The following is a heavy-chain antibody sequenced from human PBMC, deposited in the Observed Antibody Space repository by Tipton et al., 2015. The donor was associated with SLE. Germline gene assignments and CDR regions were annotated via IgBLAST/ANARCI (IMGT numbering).Heavy chain of an antibody. Sequence: TLSLTCAVYGGSFSGYDWSWIRQPPGKGLEWIGEINHSGSTNYNPSLKSRVTTSVDTSKNQFSLKLSSVTAADTAVYYCARCSGYYGMDVWGHGTTVTVSS. V-gene: IGHV4-34*01. CDR3: ARCSGYYGMDV. D-gene: IGHD2-15*01. CDR2: INHSGST. CDR1: GGSFSGYD. J-gene: IGHJ6*02.